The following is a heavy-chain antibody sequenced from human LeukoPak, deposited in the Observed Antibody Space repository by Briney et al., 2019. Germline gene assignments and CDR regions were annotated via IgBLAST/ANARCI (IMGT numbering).Heavy chain of an antibody. D-gene: IGHD3-3*01. CDR1: GGSFSGYY. CDR3: ARVPHYDFWSGYSLLGIDY. Sequence: SETLSLTCAVYGGSFSGYYWSWIRQPPGKGLEWIGEINHSGSTNYNPSLKSRVTISVDTSKNQFSLKLSSVTAADTAVYYCARVPHYDFWSGYSLLGIDYWGLGTLVTVSS. J-gene: IGHJ4*02. V-gene: IGHV4-34*01. CDR2: INHSGST.